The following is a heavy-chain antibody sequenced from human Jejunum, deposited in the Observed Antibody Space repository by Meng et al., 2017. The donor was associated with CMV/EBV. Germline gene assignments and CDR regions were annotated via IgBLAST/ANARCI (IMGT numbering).Heavy chain of an antibody. Sequence: CTSSGYTFTSSAIHWVRQAPGQGLEWMGWINTANDNTKYSQKFQGRVTFTRDRAATTSYMELGSLRSEDTAVYYCARKASGSWYFDFWGRGTLVTVSS. CDR3: ARKASGSWYFDF. CDR1: GYTFTSSA. D-gene: IGHD1-26*01. V-gene: IGHV1-3*04. CDR2: INTANDNT. J-gene: IGHJ2*01.